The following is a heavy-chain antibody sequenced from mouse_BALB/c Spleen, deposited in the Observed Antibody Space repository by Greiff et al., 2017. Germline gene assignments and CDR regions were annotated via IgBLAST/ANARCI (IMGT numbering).Heavy chain of an antibody. Sequence: EVHLVESGGGLVKPGGAPKLSCAASGFTFSSYTMSWVRQTPEKRLEWVATISSGGGNTYYPDSVKGRFTISRDNAKNNLYLQMSSLRSEDTALYYCARYTLDGAMDYWGQGTSVTVSS. CDR1: GFTFSSYT. J-gene: IGHJ4*01. D-gene: IGHD5-1*01. CDR2: ISSGGGNT. CDR3: ARYTLDGAMDY. V-gene: IGHV5-9*03.